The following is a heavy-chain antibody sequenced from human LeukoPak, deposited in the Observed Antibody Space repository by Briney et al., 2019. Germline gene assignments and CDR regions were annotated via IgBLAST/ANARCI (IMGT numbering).Heavy chain of an antibody. D-gene: IGHD4-17*01. V-gene: IGHV4-34*01. J-gene: IGHJ6*03. CDR1: GGSFSGYY. CDR2: INHSGST. CDR3: ARGPPRVTTYYYYYYMDV. Sequence: PSETLSLTCAVYGGSFSGYYWSWIRQPPGKGLEWIGEINHSGSTNYNPSLKSRVTISVDTSKNQFSLKLSSVTAADTAVYYCARGPPRVTTYYYYYYMDVWGKGTTVTVSS.